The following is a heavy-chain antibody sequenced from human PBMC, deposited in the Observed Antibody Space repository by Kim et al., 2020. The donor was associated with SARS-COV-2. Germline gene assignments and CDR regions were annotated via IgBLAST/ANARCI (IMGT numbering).Heavy chain of an antibody. J-gene: IGHJ4*02. V-gene: IGHV4-39*07. CDR3: ARQFYFGSGRVPFDY. D-gene: IGHD3-10*01. Sequence: PSLKSRVTISVDTSKNQFSLNLSSVTAADMALYYCARQFYFGSGRVPFDYWGQGTLVTVSS.